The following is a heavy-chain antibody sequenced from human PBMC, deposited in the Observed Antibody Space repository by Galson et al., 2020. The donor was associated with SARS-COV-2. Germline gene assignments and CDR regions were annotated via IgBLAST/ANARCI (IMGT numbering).Heavy chain of an antibody. CDR2: IYYSGST. D-gene: IGHD6-13*01. CDR3: ARDSGSSWSENWFDP. J-gene: IGHJ5*02. V-gene: IGHV4-31*03. CDR1: GGSISSGGYY. Sequence: ASETLSLTCTVSGGSISSGGYYWSWIRQHPGKGLEWIGYIYYSGSTYYNPSLKSRVTISVDTSKNQFSLKLSSVTAADTAVYYCARDSGSSWSENWFDPWGQGTLVTVSS.